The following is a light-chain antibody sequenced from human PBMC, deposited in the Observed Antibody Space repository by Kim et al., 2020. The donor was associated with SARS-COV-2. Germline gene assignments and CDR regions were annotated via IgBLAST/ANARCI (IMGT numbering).Light chain of an antibody. CDR2: EVS. V-gene: IGKV2-30*01. CDR1: QSLLYRDGNTY. CDR3: MQGTHWYT. J-gene: IGKJ2*01. Sequence: DVVMTQSPLSLPVTLGQPASISCRSSQSLLYRDGNTYLNWFQQRPGQSPRRLIYEVSNRDSGVPDRFSGSGSGTDFTLKISRVEAEDVGIYYCMQGTHWYTFGQGTKLEI.